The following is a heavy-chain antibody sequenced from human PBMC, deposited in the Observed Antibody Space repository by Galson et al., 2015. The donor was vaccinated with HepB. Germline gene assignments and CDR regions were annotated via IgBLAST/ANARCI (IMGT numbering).Heavy chain of an antibody. D-gene: IGHD6-13*01. CDR3: ARDAVRQQLVDSDY. J-gene: IGHJ4*02. CDR2: ISSSSSYI. CDR1: GFTFSSYS. Sequence: SLRLSCAASGFTFSSYSMNWVRQAPGKGLEWVSSISSSSSYIYYADSVKGRFTISRDNAKNSLYLQMNSLRAEDTAVYYCARDAVRQQLVDSDYWGQGTLVTVSS. V-gene: IGHV3-21*01.